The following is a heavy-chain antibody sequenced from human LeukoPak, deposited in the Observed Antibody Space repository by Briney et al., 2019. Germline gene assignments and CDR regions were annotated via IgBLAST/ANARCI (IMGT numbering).Heavy chain of an antibody. J-gene: IGHJ4*02. CDR1: GGSISSYY. Sequence: SETLSLTCIASGGSISSYYWSWIRQPPGKGLEWIGYIYYSGSTTYNPSLKSRVTISVDTSKNQFSLRLSSVTAADTAVYYCARVQYYYGSGFDSWGQGTLVTVSS. D-gene: IGHD3-10*01. CDR2: IYYSGST. V-gene: IGHV4-59*01. CDR3: ARVQYYYGSGFDS.